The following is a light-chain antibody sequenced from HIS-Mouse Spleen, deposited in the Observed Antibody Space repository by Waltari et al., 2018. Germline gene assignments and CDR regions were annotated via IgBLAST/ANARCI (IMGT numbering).Light chain of an antibody. CDR1: SSDVGGYNY. J-gene: IGLJ2*01. CDR3: SSYTSSSFNVV. V-gene: IGLV2-14*03. Sequence: QSALTQPASVSGSPGQSITISCTGTSSDVGGYNYVPWYQQHPGKAPKLMIYDVSNRPSGVSNRFSDSKSGNTASLTISGLQAEDEADYYCSSYTSSSFNVVFGGGTKLTVL. CDR2: DVS.